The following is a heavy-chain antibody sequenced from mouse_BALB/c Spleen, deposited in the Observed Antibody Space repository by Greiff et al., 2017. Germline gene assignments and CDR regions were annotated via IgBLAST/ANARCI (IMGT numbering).Heavy chain of an antibody. J-gene: IGHJ3*01. CDR1: GFNIKDNY. CDR3: AQYGNYGGWFAY. Sequence: EVMLVESGAELVKPGASVKLSCTASGFNIKDNYMNWVKQRPEQGLEWIGRIDPANGNTKYDPKFQGKATITADTSSNTAYLQLSSLTSEDTAVYYCAQYGNYGGWFAYWGQGTLVTVSA. D-gene: IGHD2-10*02. V-gene: IGHV14-3*02. CDR2: IDPANGNT.